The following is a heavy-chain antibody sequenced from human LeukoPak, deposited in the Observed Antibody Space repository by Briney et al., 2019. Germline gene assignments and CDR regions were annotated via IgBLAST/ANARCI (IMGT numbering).Heavy chain of an antibody. CDR1: GGSMTSYY. J-gene: IGHJ4*02. CDR2: IYYSGNT. CDR3: ARDLGQSLPAVMAWAY. D-gene: IGHD2-8*01. Sequence: PSETLFLTCTVSGGSMTSYYWSWIRQSPGKGLEWIGYIYYSGNTNYNPSLKSRVTISVDTSKNQFSLKLSSVTIADTAVYYCARDLGQSLPAVMAWAYWGQGTLVTVSS. V-gene: IGHV4-59*01.